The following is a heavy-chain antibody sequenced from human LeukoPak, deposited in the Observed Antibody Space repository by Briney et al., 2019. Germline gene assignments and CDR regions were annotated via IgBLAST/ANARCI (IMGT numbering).Heavy chain of an antibody. V-gene: IGHV1-8*01. D-gene: IGHD2-2*01. CDR3: ARAHSPYCSSTSCYYYFDY. CDR1: GYTFTSYD. CDR2: MNPNSGNT. J-gene: IGHJ4*02. Sequence: ASVKVSCKASGYTFTSYDINWVRQATGQGLEWMGWMNPNSGNTGYAQKFQGRVTMTRNTSISTAYMELSSLRSEDTAVYYCARAHSPYCSSTSCYYYFDYRGQGTLTTVSS.